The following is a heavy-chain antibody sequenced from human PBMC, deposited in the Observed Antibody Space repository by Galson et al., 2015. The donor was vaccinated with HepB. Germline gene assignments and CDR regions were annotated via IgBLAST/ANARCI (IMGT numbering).Heavy chain of an antibody. CDR2: ISSSSSYI. CDR3: ARDEGSSSWGVGMDV. D-gene: IGHD6-13*01. Sequence: LRLSCAASGFTFSSYSMNWVRQAPGKGLEWVSSISSSSSYIYYADSVKGRFTISRDNAKNSLYLQMNSLRAEDTAVYYCARDEGSSSWGVGMDVWGQGTTVTVSS. V-gene: IGHV3-21*01. CDR1: GFTFSSYS. J-gene: IGHJ6*02.